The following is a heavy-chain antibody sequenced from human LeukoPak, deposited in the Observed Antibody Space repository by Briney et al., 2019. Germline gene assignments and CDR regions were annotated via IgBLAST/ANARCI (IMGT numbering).Heavy chain of an antibody. CDR2: IIPIFGTA. Sequence: ASVKVSCKASGGTFSSYAISWVRQAPGQGLEWMGGIIPIFGTANYAQKFQGRVTITANKSTSTAYMELSSLRSEDTAVYYCAREGVLHWFDPWGQGTLVTVSS. D-gene: IGHD2-8*01. V-gene: IGHV1-69*06. CDR3: AREGVLHWFDP. J-gene: IGHJ5*02. CDR1: GGTFSSYA.